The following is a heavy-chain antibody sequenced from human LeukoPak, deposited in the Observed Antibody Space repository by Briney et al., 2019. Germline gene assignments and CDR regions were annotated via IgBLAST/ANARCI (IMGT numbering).Heavy chain of an antibody. J-gene: IGHJ1*01. V-gene: IGHV4-34*01. CDR3: ARDLRQQLGYFQH. D-gene: IGHD6-13*01. CDR1: GGSFSGYY. CDR2: INHSGST. Sequence: SETLSLTCAVYGGSFSGYYWSWIRQPPGKGLEWIGEINHSGSTNYNPSLKSRVTISVDTSKNQFSLKLSSVTAADTAVYYCARDLRQQLGYFQHWGQGTLVTVSS.